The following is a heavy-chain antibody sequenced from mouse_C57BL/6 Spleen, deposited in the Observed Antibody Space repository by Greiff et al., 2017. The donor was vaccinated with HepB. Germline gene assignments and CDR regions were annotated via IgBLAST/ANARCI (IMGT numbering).Heavy chain of an antibody. D-gene: IGHD2-4*01. V-gene: IGHV1-64*01. Sequence: QVQLQQPGAELVKPGASVKLSCKASGYTFTSYWMHWVKQGPGQGLEWIGMIHPNSGSTNYNEKFKSKATLTVDKSSSTAYMQLSSLTSEDSAVYYCARVGNDYDGGGDYWGQGTTLTVSS. CDR1: GYTFTSYW. CDR3: ARVGNDYDGGGDY. J-gene: IGHJ2*01. CDR2: IHPNSGST.